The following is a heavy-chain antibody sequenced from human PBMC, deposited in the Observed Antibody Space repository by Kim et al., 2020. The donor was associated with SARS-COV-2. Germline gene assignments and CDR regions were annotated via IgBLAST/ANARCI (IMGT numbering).Heavy chain of an antibody. CDR2: FDPEDGET. CDR3: ANLGYDILTGFYYYYGMDV. CDR1: GYTLTELS. D-gene: IGHD3-9*01. Sequence: ASVKVSCKVSGYTLTELSMHWVRQAPGKGLEWMGGFDPEDGETIYAQKFQGRVTMTEDTSTDTAYMELSSLRSEDTAVYYCANLGYDILTGFYYYYGMDVWGQGTTVTVSS. V-gene: IGHV1-24*01. J-gene: IGHJ6*02.